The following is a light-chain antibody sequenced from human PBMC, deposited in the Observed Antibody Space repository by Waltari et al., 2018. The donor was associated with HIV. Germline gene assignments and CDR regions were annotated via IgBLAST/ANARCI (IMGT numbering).Light chain of an antibody. CDR2: LNSDGSH. CDR3: QTWGTGIWV. J-gene: IGLJ3*02. V-gene: IGLV4-69*01. CDR1: SGHSNYA. Sequence: QLVLTQSPSASASLGASVKVTCPLSSGHSNYAIAWHQQQPEKAPRYLMKLNSDGSHSKGGGIPDRFSGSSSGAERYLTISSLQSEDEADYYCQTWGTGIWVFGGGTKLTVL.